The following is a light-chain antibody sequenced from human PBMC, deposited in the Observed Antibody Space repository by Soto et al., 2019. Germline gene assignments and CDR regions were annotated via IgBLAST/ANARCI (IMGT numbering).Light chain of an antibody. J-gene: IGKJ4*01. CDR3: QQPNSFPLT. Sequence: DIQMTQSPSTLSGSVGDRVTITCRASQTISSWLAWYQQKPGKAPKLLIYKASTLKSGVPSRFSGSGSGTEFTLTISSLQPDDFATYYCQQPNSFPLTFGGGTKLEI. CDR2: KAS. CDR1: QTISSW. V-gene: IGKV1-5*03.